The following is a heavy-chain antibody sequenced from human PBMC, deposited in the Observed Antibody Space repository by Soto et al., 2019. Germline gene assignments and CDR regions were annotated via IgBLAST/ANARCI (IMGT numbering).Heavy chain of an antibody. CDR3: ATIGGRPTDY. Sequence: PGESLKISCKGSGYRFTSYWISWVRQMPGKGLELMGRIDPSDSYTNYSPSFQGHVTISVDKSITTAYLQWSSLKASDTAMYYCATIGGRPTDYWGQATMVTVSS. D-gene: IGHD2-15*01. CDR2: IDPSDSYT. V-gene: IGHV5-10-1*01. J-gene: IGHJ4*02. CDR1: GYRFTSYW.